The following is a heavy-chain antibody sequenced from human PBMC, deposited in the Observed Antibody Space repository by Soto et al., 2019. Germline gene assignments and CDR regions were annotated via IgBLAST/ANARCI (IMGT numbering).Heavy chain of an antibody. CDR2: IDPSDSYT. V-gene: IGHV5-10-1*01. CDR3: ARDEAYCSSTSCYQVAP. D-gene: IGHD2-2*01. J-gene: IGHJ5*02. CDR1: GYSFTSHW. Sequence: GESLKISCKGCGYSFTSHWITWVRQLPGKGLEWMGRIDPSDSYTNYSPSFQGHVTISADKSISTAYLQWSSLKASDTAMYYCARDEAYCSSTSCYQVAPWGQGTLVTVS.